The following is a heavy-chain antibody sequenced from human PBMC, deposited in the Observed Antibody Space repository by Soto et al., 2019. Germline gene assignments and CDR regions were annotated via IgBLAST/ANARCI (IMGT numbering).Heavy chain of an antibody. D-gene: IGHD4-17*01. CDR3: ASGEPYGAYDPFSFDY. CDR1: GYSFTSYW. J-gene: IGHJ4*02. Sequence: PGESLKISCKGSGYSFTSYWIGWVRQMPGKGLEWMGIIYPGDSDTRYSPSFQGQVTISADKSISTAYLQWSSLKASDTAMYYCASGEPYGAYDPFSFDYWGQGTLVTVSS. CDR2: IYPGDSDT. V-gene: IGHV5-51*01.